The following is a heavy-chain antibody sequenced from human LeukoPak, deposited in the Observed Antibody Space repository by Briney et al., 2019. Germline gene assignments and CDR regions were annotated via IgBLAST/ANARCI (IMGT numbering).Heavy chain of an antibody. V-gene: IGHV4-34*01. J-gene: IGHJ6*02. CDR1: GGSFSGYY. CDR3: ARGDDILTGYYGSNGMDV. CDR2: INHSGST. D-gene: IGHD3-9*01. Sequence: SETLSLTCAVYGGSFSGYYWSWIRQPPGKGLEWIGEINHSGSTNYSPSLKSRVTISVDTSKNQFSLKLSSVTAADTAVYYCARGDDILTGYYGSNGMDVWGQGTTVTVSS.